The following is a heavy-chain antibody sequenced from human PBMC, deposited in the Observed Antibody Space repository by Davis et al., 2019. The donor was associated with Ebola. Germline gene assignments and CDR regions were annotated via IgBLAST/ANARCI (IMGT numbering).Heavy chain of an antibody. D-gene: IGHD5-12*01. CDR3: ARGRPWLWVATPVRFDS. CDR2: ISAYNGNT. Sequence: AASVKVSCKASGYTFTHYGITWVRQAPGQGLEWMGWISAYNGNTNYAQKFQDRVTITADESTNTAYMELSSLRSDDTAVYYCARGRPWLWVATPVRFDSWGLGTLVIVSS. CDR1: GYTFTHYG. J-gene: IGHJ4*02. V-gene: IGHV1-18*04.